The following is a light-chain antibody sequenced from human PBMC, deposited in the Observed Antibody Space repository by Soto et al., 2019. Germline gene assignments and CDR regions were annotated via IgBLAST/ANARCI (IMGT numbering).Light chain of an antibody. Sequence: QSALTQPASVSGSPGQSITISCTGTSNDIGVYNYVSWYQQHPGKAPKLMIYEVTNRPSGVSSRFSGSKSGNTASLTISGLQAEDEADYYCSSYTVINTWVFGGGTKLTVL. CDR2: EVT. J-gene: IGLJ3*02. CDR1: SNDIGVYNY. V-gene: IGLV2-14*01. CDR3: SSYTVINTWV.